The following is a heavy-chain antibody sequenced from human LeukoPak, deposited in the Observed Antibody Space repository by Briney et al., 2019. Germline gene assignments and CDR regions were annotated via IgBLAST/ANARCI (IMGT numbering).Heavy chain of an antibody. Sequence: GESLKISCAASGFTFGSYSMNWLLQSPGKGLEWVSFISTSAGTIYYADSVKGRFTISRDNAKNSLYLQMNGLRAEDTAVYYCARDHWLDPWGQGTLVTVSS. V-gene: IGHV3-48*01. CDR3: ARDHWLDP. J-gene: IGHJ5*02. CDR1: GFTFGSYS. CDR2: ISTSAGTI.